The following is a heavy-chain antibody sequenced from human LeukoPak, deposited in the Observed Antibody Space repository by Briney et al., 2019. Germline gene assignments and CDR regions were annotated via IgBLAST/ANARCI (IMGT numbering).Heavy chain of an antibody. CDR3: ARGFRATGYYYYMDV. D-gene: IGHD1-26*01. Sequence: PSETLSLTCTVSGGSISSHYWDWIRQPPGKGLEWIGSIYYSGRTYYNPSLKSRVTLSVDTSKNQFSLKLSFVTAADTAVYYCARGFRATGYYYYMDVWGKGTTVTISS. V-gene: IGHV4-39*07. J-gene: IGHJ6*03. CDR1: GGSISSHY. CDR2: IYYSGRT.